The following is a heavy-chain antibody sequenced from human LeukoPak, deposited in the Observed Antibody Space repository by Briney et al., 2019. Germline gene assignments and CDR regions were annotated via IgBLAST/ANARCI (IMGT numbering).Heavy chain of an antibody. D-gene: IGHD3-9*01. J-gene: IGHJ4*02. CDR3: TKDHISCVGAGCLLHED. V-gene: IGHV3-23*01. Sequence: GGSLRLSCVASGFSFNRFAMSWVRHAPGKGLEWVSSVSGSDGTTWHAESVKGRFTISKDNSKSTMFLQFKSLRAEGTAVYYCTKDHISCVGAGCLLHEDWGQGTLVTVSS. CDR1: GFSFNRFA. CDR2: VSGSDGTT.